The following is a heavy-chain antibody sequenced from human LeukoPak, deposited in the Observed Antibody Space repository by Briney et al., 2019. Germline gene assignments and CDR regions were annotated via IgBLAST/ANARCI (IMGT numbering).Heavy chain of an antibody. V-gene: IGHV4-4*07. Sequence: SETLSLTCTVSGGSISSYYWSWIRQPAGKGLEWIGRIYTSGSTNYNPSHKSRVTMSVDTSKNQFSLKLSSVTAADTAVYYCARDLVEVNGWVFDPWGQGTLVTVSS. CDR2: IYTSGST. CDR1: GGSISSYY. J-gene: IGHJ5*02. D-gene: IGHD6-19*01. CDR3: ARDLVEVNGWVFDP.